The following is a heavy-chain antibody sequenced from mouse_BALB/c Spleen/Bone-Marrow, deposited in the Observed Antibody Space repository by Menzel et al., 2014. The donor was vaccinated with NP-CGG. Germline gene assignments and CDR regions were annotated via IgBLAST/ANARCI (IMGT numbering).Heavy chain of an antibody. CDR2: IDPSDSET. Sequence: QVQLKESGPQLVRPGASVKISCKASGYSFTSYWMHWVKQRPGQGLEWIGMIDPSDSETRLTQKFKDKATLTVDKSSSTAYKQLSSPTSEDSAVYYCARPRYDYDDAMDYWGQGTSVTVSS. CDR3: ARPRYDYDDAMDY. D-gene: IGHD2-4*01. J-gene: IGHJ4*01. V-gene: IGHV1S126*01. CDR1: GYSFTSYW.